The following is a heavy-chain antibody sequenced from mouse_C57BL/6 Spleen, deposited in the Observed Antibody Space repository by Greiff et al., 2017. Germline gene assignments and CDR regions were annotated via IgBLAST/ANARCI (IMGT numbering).Heavy chain of an antibody. V-gene: IGHV1-50*01. Sequence: VQLQQPGAELVKPGASVKLSCKASGYTFTSYWMQWVKQRPGQGLEWIGEIDPSDSYTNYNQKFKGKATLTVDTSASTAYMQLSSLTSEDSAVYYCARTHYYYGSSYYFDVGGTGTTVTVSS. D-gene: IGHD1-1*01. J-gene: IGHJ1*03. CDR1: GYTFTSYW. CDR3: ARTHYYYGSSYYFDV. CDR2: IDPSDSYT.